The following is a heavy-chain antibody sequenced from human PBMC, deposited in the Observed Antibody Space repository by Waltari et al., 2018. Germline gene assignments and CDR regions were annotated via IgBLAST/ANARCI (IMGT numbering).Heavy chain of an antibody. V-gene: IGHV2-5*01. Sequence: QITLKESGPTLVKPTQPLTLTCTFSGFSLSTSGVGVGWSRQPPGKALEWLALIYWNDDKRYSPSLKSRLTITKDTSKNQVVLTMTNMDPVDTATYYCAHSPRSKLLWFGELLGYWGQGTLVTVSS. CDR3: AHSPRSKLLWFGELLGY. J-gene: IGHJ4*02. CDR1: GFSLSTSGVG. CDR2: IYWNDDK. D-gene: IGHD3-10*01.